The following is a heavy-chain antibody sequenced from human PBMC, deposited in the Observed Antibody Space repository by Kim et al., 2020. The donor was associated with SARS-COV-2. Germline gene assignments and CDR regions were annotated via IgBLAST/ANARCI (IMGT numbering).Heavy chain of an antibody. Sequence: GGSLRLSCAASGFTFSSYGMHWVRQAPGKGLEWVAVISYDGSNKYYADSVKGRFTISRDNSKNTLYLQMNSLRAEDTAVYYCAKEQLVASFYYYYGMDVWGQGTTVTVSS. CDR2: ISYDGSNK. CDR1: GFTFSSYG. V-gene: IGHV3-30*18. J-gene: IGHJ6*02. D-gene: IGHD6-13*01. CDR3: AKEQLVASFYYYYGMDV.